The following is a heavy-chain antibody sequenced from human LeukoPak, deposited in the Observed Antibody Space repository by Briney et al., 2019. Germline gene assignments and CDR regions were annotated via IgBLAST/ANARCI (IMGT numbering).Heavy chain of an antibody. CDR2: ISYDGSNK. CDR1: GFTFSSYG. V-gene: IGHV3-30*18. CDR3: AKGLRLATVTDLTDY. D-gene: IGHD4-17*01. J-gene: IGHJ4*02. Sequence: PGGSLRLSCAASGFTFSSYGMHWVRQAPGKGLEWVAVISYDGSNKYYADSVKGRFTISRDNSKNTLYLQMNSLRAEDTAVYYCAKGLRLATVTDLTDYWGQGTLVTVSS.